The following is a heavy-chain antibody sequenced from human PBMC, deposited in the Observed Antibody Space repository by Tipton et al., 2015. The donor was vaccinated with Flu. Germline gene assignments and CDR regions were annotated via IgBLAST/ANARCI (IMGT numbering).Heavy chain of an antibody. Sequence: QLVQSGAEVKKPGASVKVSCKASGYTFTSYDINWVRQATGQGLEWMGWMNPNSGNTGYAQKFQGRVTMTRNTSISTAYMELSSLRSEDTAVYSCASLYPRGYSYGPTIYYYSGMDVWGQGTTVTVSS. V-gene: IGHV1-8*01. J-gene: IGHJ6*02. CDR2: MNPNSGNT. CDR3: ASLYPRGYSYGPTIYYYSGMDV. D-gene: IGHD5-18*01. CDR1: GYTFTSYD.